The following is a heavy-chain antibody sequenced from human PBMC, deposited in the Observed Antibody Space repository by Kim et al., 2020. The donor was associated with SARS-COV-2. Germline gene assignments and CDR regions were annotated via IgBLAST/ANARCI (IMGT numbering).Heavy chain of an antibody. V-gene: IGHV3-30*01. J-gene: IGHJ4*02. CDR3: ARANYDSSGYYLFDY. Sequence: DAVKGRFTISRDNSKNTLFLQMNNLRAEDTAVYYCARANYDSSGYYLFDYCGQGNLVTVSS. D-gene: IGHD3-22*01.